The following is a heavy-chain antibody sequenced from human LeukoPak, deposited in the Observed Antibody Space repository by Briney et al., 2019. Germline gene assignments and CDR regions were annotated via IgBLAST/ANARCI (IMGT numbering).Heavy chain of an antibody. CDR1: GGSISSYS. V-gene: IGHV4-59*01. D-gene: IGHD4-17*01. CDR3: VREEYGDYVGY. Sequence: PSETLSLTCTVSGGSISSYSWSWIRQPPGKRLEWIGYVYYSGTTNYNPSLRSRVTISVDTSKNQFSLKLNSVTAADTAVYYCVREEYGDYVGYWGQGTLVTVAS. J-gene: IGHJ4*02. CDR2: VYYSGTT.